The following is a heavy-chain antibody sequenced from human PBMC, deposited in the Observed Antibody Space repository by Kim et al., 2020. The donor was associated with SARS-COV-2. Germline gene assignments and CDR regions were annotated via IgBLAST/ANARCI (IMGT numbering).Heavy chain of an antibody. Sequence: GGSLRLSCAASGFTFDDYAMHWVRQAPGKGLEWVSGISWNSGSIGYADSVKGRFTISRDNAKNSLYLQMNSRRAEDTALYYCAKDTYYYYYGMDVWGQGT. CDR3: AKDTYYYYYGMDV. V-gene: IGHV3-9*01. CDR2: ISWNSGSI. J-gene: IGHJ6*02. CDR1: GFTFDDYA.